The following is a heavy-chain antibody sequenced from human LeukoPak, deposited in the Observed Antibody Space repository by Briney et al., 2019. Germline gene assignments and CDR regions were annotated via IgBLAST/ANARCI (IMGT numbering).Heavy chain of an antibody. CDR3: ARFYGFDYRWRTFDY. Sequence: ASVKVSCKASGYTFTSCGISWVREAPGQGLEWMGWISAYNGNTNYAQKLQGRVTMTTDTSTSTAYMELRSLRSDDTAVYYCARFYGFDYRWRTFDYWGQGTLVTVSS. CDR1: GYTFTSCG. J-gene: IGHJ4*02. V-gene: IGHV1-18*01. CDR2: ISAYNGNT. D-gene: IGHD3-9*01.